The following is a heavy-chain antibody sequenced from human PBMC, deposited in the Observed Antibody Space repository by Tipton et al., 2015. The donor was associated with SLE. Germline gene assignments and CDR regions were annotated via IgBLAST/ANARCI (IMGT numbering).Heavy chain of an antibody. V-gene: IGHV1-69*06. CDR3: ARDKSGGSTAFDI. J-gene: IGHJ3*02. D-gene: IGHD2-15*01. Sequence: QVQLVQSGAEVKKPGESLKISCKGSGYSFTSYWIGWVRQAPGQGLEWMGGIIPIFGTANYAQKFQGRVTITADKSTSTAYMELSSLRSEDTAVYYCARDKSGGSTAFDIWGQGTMVTVSS. CDR2: IIPIFGTA. CDR1: GYSFTSYW.